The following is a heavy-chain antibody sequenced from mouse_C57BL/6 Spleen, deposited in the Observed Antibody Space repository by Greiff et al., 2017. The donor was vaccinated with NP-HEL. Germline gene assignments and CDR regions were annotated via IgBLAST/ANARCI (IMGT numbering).Heavy chain of an antibody. V-gene: IGHV1-80*01. CDR2: IYPGDGDT. D-gene: IGHD2-3*01. Sequence: VKLVESGAELVKPGASVKISCKASGYAFSSYWMNWVKQRPGKGLEWIGQIYPGDGDTNYNGKFKGKATLTADKSSSTAYMQLSSLTSEDSAVYFCARDDGYYAMDYWGQGTSVTVSS. CDR3: ARDDGYYAMDY. J-gene: IGHJ4*01. CDR1: GYAFSSYW.